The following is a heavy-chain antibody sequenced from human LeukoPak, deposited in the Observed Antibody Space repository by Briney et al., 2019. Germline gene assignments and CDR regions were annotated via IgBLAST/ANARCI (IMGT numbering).Heavy chain of an antibody. CDR1: GFTFSSYV. Sequence: GGSLRLSCAASGFTFSSYVMSWVRQAPGKGLEWVSSISNSGGSTYYADSVKGRFTISRDNSKNTLYLQMNSLRAEDTAVYYCTRDRGSSTLGDYWGQGTLVTVSS. V-gene: IGHV3-23*01. D-gene: IGHD7-27*01. CDR2: ISNSGGST. CDR3: TRDRGSSTLGDY. J-gene: IGHJ4*02.